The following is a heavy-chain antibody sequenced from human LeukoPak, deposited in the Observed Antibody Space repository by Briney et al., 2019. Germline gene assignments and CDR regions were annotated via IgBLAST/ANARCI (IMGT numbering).Heavy chain of an antibody. J-gene: IGHJ6*02. CDR1: GGSISSYY. D-gene: IGHD3-16*01. CDR2: IYYSGST. Sequence: SETPSLTCTVSGGSISSYYWSWIRQPPGKGLEWIGYIYYSGSTNYNPSLKSRVTISVDTSKNQFSLKLSSVTAADTAVYYCAGLPDYYYYGMDVWGQGTTVTVSS. CDR3: AGLPDYYYYGMDV. V-gene: IGHV4-59*01.